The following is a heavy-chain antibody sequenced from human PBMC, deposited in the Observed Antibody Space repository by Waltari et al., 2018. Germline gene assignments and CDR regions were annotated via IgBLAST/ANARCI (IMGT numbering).Heavy chain of an antibody. Sequence: EVQLLESGGGLVQPGGALRLDGEVSGCTFSSDDMSWVRQAPGMGLAWCSAISGSGGSTYYADSVNGRFTISRDNSKNTLYLQMNSLRAEDTAVYYCAKGFFGVVIMVDYWGQGTLVTVSS. V-gene: IGHV3-23*01. CDR2: ISGSGGST. CDR1: GCTFSSDD. J-gene: IGHJ4*02. D-gene: IGHD3-3*01. CDR3: AKGFFGVVIMVDY.